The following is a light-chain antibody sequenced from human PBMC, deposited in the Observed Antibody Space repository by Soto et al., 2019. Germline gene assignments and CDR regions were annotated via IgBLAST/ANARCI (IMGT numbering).Light chain of an antibody. CDR1: QDIENY. CDR2: GAS. CDR3: QQANSFLSIT. J-gene: IGKJ5*01. Sequence: DIQLTQSPSSLSASVGDRVTITCQASQDIENYLNWYQQKPGKAPRVLIYGASNLEKGVASRFSGSGSGTDFIFTISSLQPEDIGTYYCQQANSFLSITFGQGTRLEIK. V-gene: IGKV1-33*01.